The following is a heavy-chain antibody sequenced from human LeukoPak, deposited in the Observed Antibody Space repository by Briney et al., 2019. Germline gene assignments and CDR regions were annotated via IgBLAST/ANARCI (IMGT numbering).Heavy chain of an antibody. Sequence: GGSLRLSCAASGFTVGSNYMSWVRQAPGKGLEWVAVIWYDGSNKYYADSVKGRFTISRDNSKNTLHLQMNSLRAENTAVYYCARDHYGYYWYFDLWGRGTLVTVSS. D-gene: IGHD5-18*01. CDR3: ARDHYGYYWYFDL. CDR2: IWYDGSNK. V-gene: IGHV3-33*08. J-gene: IGHJ2*01. CDR1: GFTVGSNY.